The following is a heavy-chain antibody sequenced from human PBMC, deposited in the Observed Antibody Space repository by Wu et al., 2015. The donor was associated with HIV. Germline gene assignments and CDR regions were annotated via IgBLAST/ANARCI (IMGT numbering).Heavy chain of an antibody. J-gene: IGHJ6*03. D-gene: IGHD3-10*01. Sequence: QIQLIQSEPEVKKPGASVKVSCKASGYTFTGKYIHWVRQAPGQGLEWMGWINSKNGDTNYAQKFQGRVTMTRDTSISTAYMELSRLRSDDTAVYFCARDFSGYYYYMDVVGQRDHGHRLL. V-gene: IGHV1-2*02. CDR1: GYTFTGKY. CDR3: ARDFSGYYYYMDV. CDR2: INSKNGDT.